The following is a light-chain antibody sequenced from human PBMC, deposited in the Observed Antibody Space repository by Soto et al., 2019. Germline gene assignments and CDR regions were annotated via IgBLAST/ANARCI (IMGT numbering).Light chain of an antibody. J-gene: IGLJ1*01. CDR2: EVS. CDR1: SSDVGGYNY. CDR3: SSYTRSRTSYV. Sequence: QSVLTQPASVSGSPGQSITISCTGTSSDVGGYNYVSWYQQHPGKAPKLMIYEVSNRPSGVSNRFSGSKSGNTASLTISGLQAEEEADYYCSSYTRSRTSYVFGTGTKVTVL. V-gene: IGLV2-14*01.